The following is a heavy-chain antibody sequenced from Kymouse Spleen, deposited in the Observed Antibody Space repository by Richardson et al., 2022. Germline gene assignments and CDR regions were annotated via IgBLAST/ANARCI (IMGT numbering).Heavy chain of an antibody. V-gene: IGHV3-33*01. Sequence: QVQLVESGGGVVQPGRSLRLSCAASGFTFSSYGMHWVRQAPGKGLEWVAVIWYDGSNKYYADSVKGRFTISRDNSKNTLYLQMNSLRAEDTAVYYCARDRITMVRGVIIKPPRGQGTTVTVSS. CDR2: IWYDGSNK. J-gene: IGHJ6*02. CDR1: GFTFSSYG. D-gene: IGHD3-10*01. CDR3: ARDRITMVRGVIIKPP.